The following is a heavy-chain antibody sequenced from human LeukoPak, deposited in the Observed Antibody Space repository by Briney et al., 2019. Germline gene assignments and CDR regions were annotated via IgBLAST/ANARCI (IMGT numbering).Heavy chain of an antibody. J-gene: IGHJ3*02. CDR1: GGSISSSSDY. Sequence: KSSETLSLTCTVSGGSISSSSDYWGWIRQPPGKGLEWIGNIYYSGSTYYHPSLKSRLTISVDTSKNQFSLKLSSVTAADTAVYYCARDDGGSLDAFDIWGQGTMVTVSS. V-gene: IGHV4-39*07. CDR3: ARDDGGSLDAFDI. D-gene: IGHD1-26*01. CDR2: IYYSGST.